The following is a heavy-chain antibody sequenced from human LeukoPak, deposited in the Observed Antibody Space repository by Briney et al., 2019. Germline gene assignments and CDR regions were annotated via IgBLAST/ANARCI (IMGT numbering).Heavy chain of an antibody. Sequence: GGSLRLSCAASGFSFSTYTMNWVRQAPGKGLEWVSAINGRGDSTFYADSVKGQFTISRDNSKSTVYLQMNSLRAEDTAVYYCARDPGDYYFDYWGQGTLVTVSS. J-gene: IGHJ4*02. CDR1: GFSFSTYT. V-gene: IGHV3-23*01. D-gene: IGHD2-21*02. CDR3: ARDPGDYYFDY. CDR2: INGRGDST.